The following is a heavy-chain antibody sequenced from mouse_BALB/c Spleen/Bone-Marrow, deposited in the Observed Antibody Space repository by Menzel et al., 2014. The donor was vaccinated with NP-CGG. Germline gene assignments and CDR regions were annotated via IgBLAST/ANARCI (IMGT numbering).Heavy chain of an antibody. CDR1: GFTFSTFG. CDR2: ISSGSTAI. Sequence: EVKLMESGGGLVQPGGSRKLSCAASGFTFSTFGMHWVRQAPEKALEWVAYISSGSTAIFYADTLKGRFTISRDNPENPLFLQMTSLRSEDTAMYYCARGGNWDDFDVGGAGTTVTVSS. V-gene: IGHV5-17*02. J-gene: IGHJ1*01. D-gene: IGHD4-1*01. CDR3: ARGGNWDDFDV.